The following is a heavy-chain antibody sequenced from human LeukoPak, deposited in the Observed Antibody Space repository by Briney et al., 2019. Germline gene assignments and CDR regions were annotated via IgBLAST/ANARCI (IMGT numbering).Heavy chain of an antibody. CDR3: AKVPTPFYYYFGMDV. CDR2: MSPISGNT. Sequence: ASVKVSCKASGYTFTSYDINWVRQATGQGLEWMGWMSPISGNTGYAQKFQGRVTMTRDTSISTAYMELSRLRSDDTAVYYCAKVPTPFYYYFGMDVWGQGTTVTVSS. CDR1: GYTFTSYD. V-gene: IGHV1-8*01. J-gene: IGHJ6*02.